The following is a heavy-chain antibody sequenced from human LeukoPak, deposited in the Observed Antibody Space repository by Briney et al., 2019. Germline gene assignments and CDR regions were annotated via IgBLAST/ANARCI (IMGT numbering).Heavy chain of an antibody. Sequence: ASVHVSCQASGYSFTSYDINWVRQATGQGRAWIGWMNQSSGNTGYAQRFQGRVTMTRDTSTSTAYLELSSLRSEDTAVYYCAAHTYYFSSGSFGHWGQGTLVAVSS. CDR2: MNQSSGNT. CDR1: GYSFTSYD. D-gene: IGHD3-10*01. V-gene: IGHV1-8*01. J-gene: IGHJ4*02. CDR3: AAHTYYFSSGSFGH.